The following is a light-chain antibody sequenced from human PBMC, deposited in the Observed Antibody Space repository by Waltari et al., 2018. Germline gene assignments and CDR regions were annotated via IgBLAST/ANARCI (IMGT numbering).Light chain of an antibody. V-gene: IGLV1-51*01. CDR1: GSNMGNNF. CDR3: GTWDTDLSVV. J-gene: IGLJ2*01. Sequence: QSVLTQPPSVSAAPGQKVTIPCSGTGSNMGNNFVSWYQQLPGTAPKLLIYDNNKRPSGIPDRFSGSKSGTSATLGITGLQTGDEADYYCGTWDTDLSVVFGGGTKLTVL. CDR2: DNN.